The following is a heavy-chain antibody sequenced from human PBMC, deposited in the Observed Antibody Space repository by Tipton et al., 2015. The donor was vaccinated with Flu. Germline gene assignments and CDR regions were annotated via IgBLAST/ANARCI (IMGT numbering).Heavy chain of an antibody. Sequence: GSLRLSCAASGFTFNTYWMSWVRQAPGKGLEWVSYITPSGTTKYYADAVKGRFTISRGNAKNTLYLQMNSLRAEDTALYYCARAAAGWYYFDYWGQGTLVTVSS. CDR1: GFTFNTYW. J-gene: IGHJ4*02. D-gene: IGHD6-13*01. CDR3: ARAAAGWYYFDY. CDR2: ITPSGTTK. V-gene: IGHV3-48*04.